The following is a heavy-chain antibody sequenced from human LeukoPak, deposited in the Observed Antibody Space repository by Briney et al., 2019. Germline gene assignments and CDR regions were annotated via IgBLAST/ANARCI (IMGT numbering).Heavy chain of an antibody. D-gene: IGHD3-16*01. CDR3: TTIGDY. V-gene: IGHV3-15*01. J-gene: IGHJ4*02. CDR2: VKSKTAGVTT. CDR1: GFTFSNAW. Sequence: PGGSLRLSCAASGFTFSNAWMSWVRQAPGKGLEWVGRVKSKTAGVTTDYAAPVRGRFTISRDDSKNTLFLQMNSLKIEDTALYYCTTIGDYRGQGTLVTVSS.